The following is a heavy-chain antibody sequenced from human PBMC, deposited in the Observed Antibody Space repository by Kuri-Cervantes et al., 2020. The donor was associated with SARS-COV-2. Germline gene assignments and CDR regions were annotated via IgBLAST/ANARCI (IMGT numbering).Heavy chain of an antibody. CDR1: GGSFSGYY. Sequence: GSLRLSCAVYGGSFSGYYWSWIRQPPGKGLELIGEINHSGSTNYNPSLKSRVTISVDTSKTQFSLKLSSVTAADTAVYYCARGRSARSLYGSGGDFVYWGQGTLVTVSS. J-gene: IGHJ4*02. D-gene: IGHD3-10*01. V-gene: IGHV4-34*01. CDR2: INHSGST. CDR3: ARGRSARSLYGSGGDFVY.